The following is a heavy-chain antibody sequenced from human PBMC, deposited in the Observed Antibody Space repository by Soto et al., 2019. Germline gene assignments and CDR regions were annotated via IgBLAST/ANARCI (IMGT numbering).Heavy chain of an antibody. CDR1: GFTFGDYY. CDR2: IGNRGTGI. D-gene: IGHD6-13*01. Sequence: QVQLVESGGGLVKPGGSLRLSCAASGFTFGDYYMTWIRQAPGKGLEWVSFIGNRGTGIYYADSVKGRFTIFRDNAKISLYLQMNSLRAEDTAMYYCARDLRAVGMASRFDPWGQGTLVTGST. CDR3: ARDLRAVGMASRFDP. J-gene: IGHJ5*02. V-gene: IGHV3-11*01.